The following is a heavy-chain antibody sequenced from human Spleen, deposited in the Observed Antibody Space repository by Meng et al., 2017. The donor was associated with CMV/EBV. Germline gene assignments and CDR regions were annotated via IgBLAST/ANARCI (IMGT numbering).Heavy chain of an antibody. CDR1: GFTFSNAW. Sequence: SLKISCAASGFTFSNAWMSWVRQAPGKGLEWVSYISSSGYTIYYADSVRGRFTISRDNAKNSLYLQMSSLRAEDTAVYYCARGDVSSSSLYGMDVWGQGTTVTVSS. CDR2: ISSSGYTI. J-gene: IGHJ6*02. D-gene: IGHD6-6*01. V-gene: IGHV3-11*04. CDR3: ARGDVSSSSLYGMDV.